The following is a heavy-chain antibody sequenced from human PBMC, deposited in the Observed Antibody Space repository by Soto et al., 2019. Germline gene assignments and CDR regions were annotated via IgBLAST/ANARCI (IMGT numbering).Heavy chain of an antibody. D-gene: IGHD2-15*01. CDR2: IYYSGST. CDR1: GGSISSGDYY. V-gene: IGHV4-30-4*01. J-gene: IGHJ5*02. Sequence: QVQLQESGPGRVKPSQTLSLTCTVSGGSISSGDYYWSWIRQTPGKGLEWIGNIYYSGSTYYNPALKRRVTISVDTSKNQFSLKLTSVPAADTAVYYCARDPPDIPWGQGILVTVSS. CDR3: ARDPPDIP.